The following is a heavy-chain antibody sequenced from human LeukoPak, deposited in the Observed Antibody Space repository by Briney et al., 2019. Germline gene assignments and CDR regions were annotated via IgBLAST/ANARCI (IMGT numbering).Heavy chain of an antibody. Sequence: SETLSLTCTVSGGAISSSSYYWGWIRQPPGKGLEWIGSIYYSGSTYYNPSLKSRVTKSVDTSKNQFSLKLSSVTAADTAVYYCAREALAPNWFDPWGQGTLVTVSS. V-gene: IGHV4-39*07. CDR3: AREALAPNWFDP. J-gene: IGHJ5*02. CDR2: IYYSGST. CDR1: GGAISSSSYY.